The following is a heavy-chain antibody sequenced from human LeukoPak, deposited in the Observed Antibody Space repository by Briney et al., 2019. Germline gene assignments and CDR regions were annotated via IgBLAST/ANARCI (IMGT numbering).Heavy chain of an antibody. V-gene: IGHV3-53*01. CDR3: AKDLRNGYGRFDY. D-gene: IGHD5-12*01. CDR1: GFTVSSNY. J-gene: IGHJ4*02. Sequence: PGGSLRLSCAASGFTVSSNYMSWVRQAPGKGLEWVSVIYSGGSTYYADSVKGRFTISRDNAKNSLYLQMNSLRAEDTAVYYCAKDLRNGYGRFDYWGQGTLVTVSS. CDR2: IYSGGST.